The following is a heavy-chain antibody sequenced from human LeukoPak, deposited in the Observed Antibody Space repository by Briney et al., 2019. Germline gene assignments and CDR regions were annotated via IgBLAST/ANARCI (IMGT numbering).Heavy chain of an antibody. D-gene: IGHD3-10*01. J-gene: IGHJ4*02. V-gene: IGHV4-39*07. CDR1: GGSISSSSYY. Sequence: SETLSLTCTVSGGSISSSSYYWGWIRQPPGKGLEWIGSIYYTGSTHYNPSLKSRVTISVDTSKNQFSLKLSSVTADTAVYYCARITMVRGVILLPFDYWGQGTLVTVSS. CDR2: IYYTGST. CDR3: ARITMVRGVILLPFDY.